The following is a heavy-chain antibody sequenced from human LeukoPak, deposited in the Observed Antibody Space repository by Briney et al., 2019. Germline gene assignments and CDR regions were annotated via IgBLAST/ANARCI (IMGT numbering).Heavy chain of an antibody. CDR2: ISWNSGSI. CDR1: GFTFDDYA. Sequence: GRSLRLSCAASGFTFDDYAMHWVRQAPGKGLEWVSGISWNSGSIGYADSVKGRYTISRDNAKNSLYLQMNSLRAEDTALYFCAKDKATGTLYVDYWGQGTLVTVSS. D-gene: IGHD3-9*01. CDR3: AKDKATGTLYVDY. J-gene: IGHJ4*02. V-gene: IGHV3-9*01.